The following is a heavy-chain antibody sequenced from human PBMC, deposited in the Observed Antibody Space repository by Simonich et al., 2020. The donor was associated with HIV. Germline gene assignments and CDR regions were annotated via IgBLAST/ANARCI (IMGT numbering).Heavy chain of an antibody. CDR2: IWYERSKK. Sequence: QVQLVESGGGVVQPGRSLRLSCAASGFSFSNYGMHWVRQAPGKGLEWVAFIWYERSKKYYGDSVKGRFTISRDNSKNTLYLQMNSLRAEDTAVYYCARDPHGDNDAFDIWGQGTMVTVSS. CDR3: ARDPHGDNDAFDI. V-gene: IGHV3-33*01. J-gene: IGHJ3*02. D-gene: IGHD4-17*01. CDR1: GFSFSNYG.